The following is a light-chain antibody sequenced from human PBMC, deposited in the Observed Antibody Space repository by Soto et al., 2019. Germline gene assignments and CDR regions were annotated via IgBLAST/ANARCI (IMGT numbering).Light chain of an antibody. CDR1: SSNIGTSF. V-gene: IGLV1-47*01. Sequence: QAVVTQSPSASGTPGQRVTISCSGSSSNIGTSFVYWYQQLPGAAPKLLIYRNDQRPSGVPDRFSGSRSGTSASLAISGLRSEDEADYCCAAWDDSLSAVVFGGGTKLTVL. CDR2: RND. J-gene: IGLJ2*01. CDR3: AAWDDSLSAVV.